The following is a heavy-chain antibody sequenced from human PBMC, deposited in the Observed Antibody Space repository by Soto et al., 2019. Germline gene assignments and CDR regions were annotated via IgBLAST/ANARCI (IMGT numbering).Heavy chain of an antibody. Sequence: EVQLLESGGGLVQPGGSLRLSCAASGFTFSTYAMIWVRQAPGKGLEWVSVITGGGGRTYYADSVKGRFTISRDNSNNTLYLQMNSLRAEDPAVDYCAKDRYGDYGGVDYWGQGTLVTVSS. CDR1: GFTFSTYA. CDR3: AKDRYGDYGGVDY. D-gene: IGHD4-17*01. J-gene: IGHJ4*02. CDR2: ITGGGGRT. V-gene: IGHV3-23*01.